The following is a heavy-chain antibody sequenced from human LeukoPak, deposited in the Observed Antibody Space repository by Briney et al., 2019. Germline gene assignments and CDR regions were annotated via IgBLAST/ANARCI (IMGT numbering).Heavy chain of an antibody. Sequence: GASVKVSCKASGVTFSSYAISWVRQAPGQGLEWMGGIIPIFGTANYAQKFQGRVTITADKSTSTAYMELSSLRSEDTAVYYCARVKVTTVTSGSYEMDYWGQGTLVTVSS. CDR2: IIPIFGTA. CDR1: GVTFSSYA. CDR3: ARVKVTTVTSGSYEMDY. V-gene: IGHV1-69*06. D-gene: IGHD1-26*01. J-gene: IGHJ4*02.